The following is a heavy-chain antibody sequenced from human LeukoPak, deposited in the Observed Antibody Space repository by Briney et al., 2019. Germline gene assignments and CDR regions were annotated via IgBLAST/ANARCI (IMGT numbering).Heavy chain of an antibody. Sequence: GGSLRLSCAASGFTFYDYAMHWGRQTPGKGLEWVSLISWDGGSTYYADSLKCRFTISRDNRKNSLYLQMNSLRAEDTALYYCAKDRGRRDGYNMDYWGQGTLVTVSS. CDR2: ISWDGGST. D-gene: IGHD5-24*01. CDR1: GFTFYDYA. J-gene: IGHJ4*02. V-gene: IGHV3-43D*04. CDR3: AKDRGRRDGYNMDY.